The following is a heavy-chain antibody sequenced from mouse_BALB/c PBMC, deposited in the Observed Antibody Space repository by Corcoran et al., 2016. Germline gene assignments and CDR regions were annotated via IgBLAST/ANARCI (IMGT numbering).Heavy chain of an antibody. CDR3: ARTTGYLDY. V-gene: IGHV1-18*01. Sequence: EVQLQQSGPELVKPGASMKISCKASGYSFTGYTMNWVKQSHGKNLELIGLINPYNGGTSYNQKFKGKATLTVDKSSSTAYMELLSLTSEDSAVYYGARTTGYLDYWGQGTTLTVSS. D-gene: IGHD2-12*01. CDR2: INPYNGGT. J-gene: IGHJ2*01. CDR1: GYSFTGYT.